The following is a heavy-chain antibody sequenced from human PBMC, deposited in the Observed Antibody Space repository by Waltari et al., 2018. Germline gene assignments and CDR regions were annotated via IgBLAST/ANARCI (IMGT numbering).Heavy chain of an antibody. CDR2: IDTNSGGT. D-gene: IGHD3-9*01. V-gene: IGHV1-2*02. CDR3: AKNRYLDDNHYIDV. J-gene: IGHJ6*03. Sequence: QVQLLQSGAEVKNIGASVKVTCKTSGYIFTDHYIHWVRQAPGQGLEWMGSIDTNSGGTRFAQKFQGRVTVTRDTSITTVYMELKTLRSDDTAIYFCAKNRYLDDNHYIDVWGKGTTVTVSS. CDR1: GYIFTDHY.